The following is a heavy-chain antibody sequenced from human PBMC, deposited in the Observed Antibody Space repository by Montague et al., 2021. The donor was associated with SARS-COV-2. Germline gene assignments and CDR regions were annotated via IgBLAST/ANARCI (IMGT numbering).Heavy chain of an antibody. CDR1: GGSLSSGGYY. V-gene: IGHV4-31*03. CDR2: FYYSGST. CDR3: ARDLGRTGYYYGLDV. D-gene: IGHD3/OR15-3a*01. Sequence: TLPLTCTVSGGSLSSGGYYWSWIRQLPGKGLEWLGYFYYSGSTYYNPSLKSRVFISADMSKNQFFLNLTSVTAADAAVYYCARDLGRTGYYYGLDVWGQGTTVTVS. J-gene: IGHJ6*02.